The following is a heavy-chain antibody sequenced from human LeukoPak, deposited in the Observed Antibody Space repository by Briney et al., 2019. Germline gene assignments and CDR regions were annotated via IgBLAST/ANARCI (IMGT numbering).Heavy chain of an antibody. CDR1: GFTVSSNY. V-gene: IGHV3-66*01. CDR2: IYSGGTT. J-gene: IGHJ4*02. D-gene: IGHD4-17*01. CDR3: ARDRIDFGDYVDY. Sequence: GGSLRLSCAASGFTVSSNYMSWVRQAPGKGLEWVSVIYSGGTTYYADSVKGRFAISRDNSKDTLYLQMNSLRVEDTAVYYCARDRIDFGDYVDYWGQGTLVTVSS.